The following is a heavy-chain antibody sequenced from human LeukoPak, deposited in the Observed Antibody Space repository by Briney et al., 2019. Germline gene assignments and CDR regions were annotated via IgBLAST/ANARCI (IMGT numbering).Heavy chain of an antibody. D-gene: IGHD4-17*01. J-gene: IGHJ4*02. V-gene: IGHV3-73*01. CDR2: IRSKANSYAT. CDR1: GFTFSGSA. Sequence: GGSLTLSCAASGFTFSGSAMDWVRQASGKGLERVGRIRSKANSYATAYAASVKGRFTISRDDSKNTAYLQMNSLKTEDTAVYYCTSTTVTTEYWGQGTLVTVSS. CDR3: TSTTVTTEY.